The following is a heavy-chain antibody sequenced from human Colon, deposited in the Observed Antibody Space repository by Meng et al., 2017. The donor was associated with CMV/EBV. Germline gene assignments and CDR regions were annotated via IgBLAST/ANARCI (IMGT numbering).Heavy chain of an antibody. Sequence: GFISSDDYIDWFRRDAGKGLEWVGRVRDRGISETNEYAATVTGRFTISRYDSTNSLYLQMNSLENADTAVYYCVTSNGTFYPAFDYWGQGTLVTVSS. CDR1: GFISSDDY. CDR3: VTSNGTFYPAFDY. V-gene: IGHV3-72*01. J-gene: IGHJ4*02. D-gene: IGHD1-26*01. CDR2: VRDRGISETN.